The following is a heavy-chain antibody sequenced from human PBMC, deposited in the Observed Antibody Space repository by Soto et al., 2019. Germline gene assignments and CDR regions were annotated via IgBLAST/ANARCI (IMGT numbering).Heavy chain of an antibody. D-gene: IGHD3-3*01. CDR2: VYYTGST. CDR3: AWSVPVLGANIDV. CDR1: GGSISGSD. Sequence: PSETLSLTCSVSGGSISGSDWGWIRQSPWKGLEWLGYVYYTGSTNYSPSLRSRVSISVDTSKNEFYLRLSSVTAADTAVYFCAWSVPVLGANIDVWGQGTQVTVSS. V-gene: IGHV4-59*01. J-gene: IGHJ4*02.